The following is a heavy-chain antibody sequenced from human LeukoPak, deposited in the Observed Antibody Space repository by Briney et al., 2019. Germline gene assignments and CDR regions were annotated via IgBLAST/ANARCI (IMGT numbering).Heavy chain of an antibody. V-gene: IGHV3-23*01. CDR3: AKRASGSGTSLYYFDY. J-gene: IGHJ4*02. D-gene: IGHD3-10*01. CDR2: ISNSGGST. CDR1: GFAFSSYA. Sequence: GGSLRLSCAASGFAFSSYAMRWVRQAREKGLEWVSLISNSGGSTFYADSVKGRFTISRDNSKNTLYLQMNSLRAEDTAVYYCAKRASGSGTSLYYFDYWGQGTLVTVSS.